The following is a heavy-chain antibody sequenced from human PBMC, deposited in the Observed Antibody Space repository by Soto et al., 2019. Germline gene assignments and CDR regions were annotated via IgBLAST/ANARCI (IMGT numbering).Heavy chain of an antibody. J-gene: IGHJ4*02. Sequence: QVQLQQWGAGLLKPSETLSLSCAVSGGSFRDNYWTWFRQPPGKGLVWIGEISPSGTTKYTPSLKSRATISVDSSKTQIALKVTSVTAAETSVYYCATSFWFGTQTEIWGQGTMVTVSS. CDR3: ATSFWFGTQTEI. D-gene: IGHD3-10*01. V-gene: IGHV4-34*01. CDR2: ISPSGTT. CDR1: GGSFRDNY.